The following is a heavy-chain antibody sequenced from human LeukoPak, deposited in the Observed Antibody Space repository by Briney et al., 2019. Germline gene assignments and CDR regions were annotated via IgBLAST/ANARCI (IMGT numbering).Heavy chain of an antibody. CDR1: GGSISSYY. Sequence: PSETLSLTCTVSGGSISSYYWSWIRQPPGKGLEWIGYIYYSGSTNYNPFLKSRVTISVDTSKNQFSLKLSSVTAADTAVYYCAGSDRYSEWLLVDYWGQGTLVTVSS. V-gene: IGHV4-59*01. D-gene: IGHD3-3*01. J-gene: IGHJ4*02. CDR2: IYYSGST. CDR3: AGSDRYSEWLLVDY.